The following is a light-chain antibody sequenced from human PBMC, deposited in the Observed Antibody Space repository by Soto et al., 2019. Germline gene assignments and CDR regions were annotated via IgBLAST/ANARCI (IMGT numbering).Light chain of an antibody. CDR2: DVS. CDR3: SSYTSSSTDV. CDR1: SSDVGGYNY. Sequence: QSVLTQPASVSGSPGQSITISCTGTSSDVGGYNYVSWYQQHPGKAPKLMIYDVSSRPSGVSNRFSGSKSGNTASLTISGLQAEDEADYYCSSYTSSSTDVFRTGTKLTVL. J-gene: IGLJ1*01. V-gene: IGLV2-14*01.